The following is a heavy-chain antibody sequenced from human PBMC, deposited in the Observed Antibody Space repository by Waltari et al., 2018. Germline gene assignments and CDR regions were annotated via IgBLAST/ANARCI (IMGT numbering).Heavy chain of an antibody. CDR1: GFTFGSYW. V-gene: IGHV3-7*01. J-gene: IGHJ4*02. Sequence: EMQLVEFGGDLVQPGGSLKLSCAASGFTFGSYWMNWVRQAPGKGLEWVANIKQDGSEKYYVDSVKGRFTISRDNAKNSVYLQMDSLRADDTAVYYCARVFGGYTQASFDFWGQGTLVTVSS. D-gene: IGHD5-18*01. CDR2: IKQDGSEK. CDR3: ARVFGGYTQASFDF.